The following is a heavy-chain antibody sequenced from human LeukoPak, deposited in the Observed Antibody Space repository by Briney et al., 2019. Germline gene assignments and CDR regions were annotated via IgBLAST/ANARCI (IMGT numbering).Heavy chain of an antibody. CDR3: AETLVLMVYDPFDY. D-gene: IGHD2-8*01. CDR1: GFTVSNYA. J-gene: IGHJ4*02. Sequence: GGSLRLACAASGFTVSNYAMGWVRQAPEKGLEWVSGISGSSGSTYYADSVKGRFTISTDNSKNTLYLQMNSLRAEDTAVYYCAETLVLMVYDPFDYWGQGNLVTVSS. CDR2: ISGSSGST. V-gene: IGHV3-23*01.